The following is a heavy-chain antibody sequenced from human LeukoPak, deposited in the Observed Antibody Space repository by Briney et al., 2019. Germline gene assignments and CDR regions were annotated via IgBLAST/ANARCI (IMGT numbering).Heavy chain of an antibody. D-gene: IGHD1-26*01. CDR2: IKEDGSVK. CDR3: ARGSTWVLDY. Sequence: GGSLRLSCTASGFTFRSHWMTWVSQSPGKGLEWVANIKEDGSVKYYVDSVKGRFSISRDNTKNELYLQMSSLRADDTAVYFCARGSTWVLDYWGQGTLISVSS. V-gene: IGHV3-7*03. J-gene: IGHJ4*02. CDR1: GFTFRSHW.